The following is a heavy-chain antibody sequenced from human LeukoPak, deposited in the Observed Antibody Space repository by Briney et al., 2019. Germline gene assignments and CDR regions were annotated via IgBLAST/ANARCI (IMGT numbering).Heavy chain of an antibody. J-gene: IGHJ5*02. Sequence: SETLSLTCAVYGGSFSGYYWGWIRQPPGKGLEWIGSIYHSGKTYYNPSLKSRVTISVETSKNQFSLKLSSVTAADTAVYYCARDRISVSDPPNWFDPWGQGTLVTVSS. CDR2: IYHSGKT. CDR1: GGSFSGYY. V-gene: IGHV4-38-2*02. CDR3: ARDRISVSDPPNWFDP. D-gene: IGHD6-19*01.